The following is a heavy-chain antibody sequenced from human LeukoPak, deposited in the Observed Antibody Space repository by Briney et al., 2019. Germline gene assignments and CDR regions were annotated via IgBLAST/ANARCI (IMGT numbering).Heavy chain of an antibody. CDR3: ARDLVTVTKGFDI. CDR1: GDSFSSHD. J-gene: IGHJ3*02. V-gene: IGHV4-59*11. D-gene: IGHD4-17*01. Sequence: NPSETLSLTCAVSGDSFSSHDWTWLRHPPGRGLEGSGYISYIGTTNYKPSLKSRFTISRDTSTNQFSLKLSSVTTADTAVYYCARDLVTVTKGFDIWGLGTIVSVSS. CDR2: ISYIGTT.